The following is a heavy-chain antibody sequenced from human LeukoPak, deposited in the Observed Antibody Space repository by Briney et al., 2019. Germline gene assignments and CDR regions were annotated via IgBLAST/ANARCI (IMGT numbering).Heavy chain of an antibody. CDR2: ISSSGSTI. Sequence: GGSLRLSCAASGFTFSSYEMNWVRQAPGKGLEGVSYISSSGSTIYYADSVKGQFTISRDNAKNSLYLQMNSLRAEDTAVYYCARDTTRYAAYGMDVWGQGTTVTVSS. CDR3: ARDTTRYAAYGMDV. V-gene: IGHV3-48*03. CDR1: GFTFSSYE. D-gene: IGHD2-2*01. J-gene: IGHJ6*02.